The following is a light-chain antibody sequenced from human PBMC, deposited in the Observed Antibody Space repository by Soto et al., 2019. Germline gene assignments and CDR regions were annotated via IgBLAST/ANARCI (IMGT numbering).Light chain of an antibody. CDR1: QGISSY. J-gene: IGKJ5*01. Sequence: IQLTHSPSSLSASVGYRVTITCRASQGISSYLAWYQQKPGKAPKFLIYTASTLQTGVPSRFSGSGSGTDFTLTISSLQPEDFATYYCQQLNSYSVTFGQGARLEIK. CDR2: TAS. CDR3: QQLNSYSVT. V-gene: IGKV1-9*01.